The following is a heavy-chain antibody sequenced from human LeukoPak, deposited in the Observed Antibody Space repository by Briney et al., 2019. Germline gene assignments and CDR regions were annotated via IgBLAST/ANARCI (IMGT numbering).Heavy chain of an antibody. D-gene: IGHD5-18*01. Sequence: GGSLRLSCAASGFTFSDYYMSWIRQAPGKGLEWVANIKQDGSEKYYVDSVKGRFTISRDNAKNSLYLQMNSLRAEDTAVYYCARGIYSYYYWGQGTLVTVSS. CDR1: GFTFSDYY. V-gene: IGHV3-7*01. CDR2: IKQDGSEK. J-gene: IGHJ4*02. CDR3: ARGIYSYYY.